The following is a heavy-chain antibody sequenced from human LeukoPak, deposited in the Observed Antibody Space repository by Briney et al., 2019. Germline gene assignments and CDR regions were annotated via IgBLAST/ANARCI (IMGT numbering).Heavy chain of an antibody. CDR2: MTSSSTI. J-gene: IGHJ5*02. CDR1: GFTFSSYS. V-gene: IGHV3-69-1*01. Sequence: GGSLRLSCAASGFTFSSYSMNWVRQAPGKGLEWVATMTSSSTIYYADSVKGRFTISRDNAKNSVYLQMNSLRDEDTAVYSCARESGWGGYDIGLWGQGTLVTVSS. D-gene: IGHD3-16*01. CDR3: ARESGWGGYDIGL.